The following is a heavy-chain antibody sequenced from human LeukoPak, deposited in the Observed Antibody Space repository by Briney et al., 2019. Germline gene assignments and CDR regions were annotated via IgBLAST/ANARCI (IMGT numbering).Heavy chain of an antibody. CDR2: ISSNGGNT. CDR3: AREGSSDYYQENRFDP. Sequence: GGSLRLSCAASGFTFSSYAMHWVRQAPGKGLEHVSAISSNGGNTYYANSVKGRFTISRDNSKNTLYLQMGSLRAEDMAVYYCAREGSSDYYQENRFDPWGQGTLVTVSS. CDR1: GFTFSSYA. V-gene: IGHV3-64*01. J-gene: IGHJ5*02. D-gene: IGHD3-22*01.